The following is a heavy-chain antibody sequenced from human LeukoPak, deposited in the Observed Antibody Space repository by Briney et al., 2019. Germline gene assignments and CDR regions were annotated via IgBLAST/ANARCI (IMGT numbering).Heavy chain of an antibody. Sequence: GGSLRLSCAGSGFTFSDYFMSWVRQAPGKGLEWISYTSAVGSSTYFADSVRGRFTISRDNANNLLYLHMNSLRAEDTAVYYCASSLNTVMVSPYYLEHWGQGTLVTVSS. CDR1: GFTFSDYF. V-gene: IGHV3-11*04. CDR2: TSAVGSST. J-gene: IGHJ4*02. CDR3: ASSLNTVMVSPYYLEH. D-gene: IGHD5-18*01.